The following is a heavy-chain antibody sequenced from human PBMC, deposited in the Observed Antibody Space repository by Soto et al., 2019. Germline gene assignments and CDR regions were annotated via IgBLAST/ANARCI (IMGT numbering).Heavy chain of an antibody. CDR1: GGSISSYY. Sequence: SETLSLTCTVSGGSISSYYWSWIRQPAGKGLEWIGRIYTGGSTNYSPSLKSRVTMSVDTSKKQFSLRLTSVTAADTAVYYCARASVGPPGGGSCTMPFDIWARGTMSTV. CDR3: ARASVGPPGGGSCTMPFDI. D-gene: IGHD2-15*01. CDR2: IYTGGST. V-gene: IGHV4-4*07. J-gene: IGHJ5*01.